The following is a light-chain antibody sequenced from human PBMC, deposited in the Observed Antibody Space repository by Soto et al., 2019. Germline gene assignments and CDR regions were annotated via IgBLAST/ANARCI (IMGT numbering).Light chain of an antibody. J-gene: IGLJ1*01. CDR2: EVT. Sequence: QSVLSQPASVCGSPRQSITISCTGTSSDPGGHNYVCWYQQHPVKAPKLIIYEVTDRPSGVPNRFPRSKSGNTASLTISGLQAEDKAEYYVVVYTDIIRTACGVGGGTKV. V-gene: IGLV2-14*01. CDR1: SSDPGGHNY. CDR3: VVYTDIIRTACG.